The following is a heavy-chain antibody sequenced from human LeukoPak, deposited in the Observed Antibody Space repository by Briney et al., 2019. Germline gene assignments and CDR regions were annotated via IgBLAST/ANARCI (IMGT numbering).Heavy chain of an antibody. J-gene: IGHJ3*02. V-gene: IGHV3-30*04. Sequence: ALRLSCAASGFTFSSYAMHWVRQAPGKGLEWVAVISYDGSNKYYADSVKGRFTISRDNSKNTLYLQMNSLRAEDTAVYYCAKDGYYYDSRHAFDIWGQGTMVTVSS. D-gene: IGHD3-22*01. CDR1: GFTFSSYA. CDR3: AKDGYYYDSRHAFDI. CDR2: ISYDGSNK.